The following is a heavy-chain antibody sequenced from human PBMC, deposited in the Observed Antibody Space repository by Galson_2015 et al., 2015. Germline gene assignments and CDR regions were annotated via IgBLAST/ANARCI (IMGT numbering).Heavy chain of an antibody. CDR1: GFTFSSYA. D-gene: IGHD2-15*01. Sequence: SLRLSCAASGFTFSSYAMSWVRQAPGKGLEWVSAISGSGGSTYYADSVKGRFTISRDNSKNTLCLQMNSLRAEDTAVYYCAKDRVVVVVAATQFDYWGQGTLVTVSS. V-gene: IGHV3-23*01. CDR2: ISGSGGST. J-gene: IGHJ4*02. CDR3: AKDRVVVVVAATQFDY.